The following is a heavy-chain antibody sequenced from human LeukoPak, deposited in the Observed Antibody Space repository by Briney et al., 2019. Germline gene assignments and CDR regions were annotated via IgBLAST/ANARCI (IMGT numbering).Heavy chain of an antibody. CDR2: ISSNGGST. CDR3: VKDTPGAGGKQWLVNVLDY. V-gene: IGHV3-64D*09. Sequence: PGGSLRLSCSASGFTFSSYAMHWVRQAPGKGLEYVSAISSNGGSTYYADSVKGRFTISRDNSKNTLYLQMSSLRAEDTAVYYCVKDTPGAGGKQWLVNVLDYWGQGTLVTVSS. CDR1: GFTFSSYA. J-gene: IGHJ4*02. D-gene: IGHD6-19*01.